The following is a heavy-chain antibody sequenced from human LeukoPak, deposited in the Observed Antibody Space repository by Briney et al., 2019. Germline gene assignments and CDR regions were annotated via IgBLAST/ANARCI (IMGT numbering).Heavy chain of an antibody. D-gene: IGHD3-22*01. J-gene: IGHJ4*02. Sequence: SETLSLTCAVYGGSFSGYYWSWIRQPPGKGLEWIGEINHSGSTNYNPSLKSRVTISVDTSKNQFSLKLSSVTAADTAVYYCARGYDSSGYYYPPNYWGQGTLVTVSS. CDR1: GGSFSGYY. V-gene: IGHV4-34*01. CDR2: INHSGST. CDR3: ARGYDSSGYYYPPNY.